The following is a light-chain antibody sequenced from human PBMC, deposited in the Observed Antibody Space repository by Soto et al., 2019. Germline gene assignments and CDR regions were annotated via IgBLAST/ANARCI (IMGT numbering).Light chain of an antibody. V-gene: IGLV2-14*01. Sequence: QSVLTQPASVSGSPGQSITISCTGTSSDVGNYKYVSWYQQHPGKAPKLMIYEVSNRPSGVSNRFSGSKSGNTASLTISRLQAEDGTDYYCFSYTSSGTYVFGTGTKVTVL. J-gene: IGLJ1*01. CDR1: SSDVGNYKY. CDR3: FSYTSSGTYV. CDR2: EVS.